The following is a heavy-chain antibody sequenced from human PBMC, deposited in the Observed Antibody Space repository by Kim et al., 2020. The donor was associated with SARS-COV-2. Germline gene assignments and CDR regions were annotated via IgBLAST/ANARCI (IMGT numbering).Heavy chain of an antibody. D-gene: IGHD3-22*01. CDR2: ITGSGDST. CDR1: GFTFSSFG. V-gene: IGHV3-23*01. J-gene: IGHJ3*02. Sequence: GGSLRLSCAASGFTFSSFGMSWVRQAPGKGLEWVSGITGSGDSTYYADSVKGRFTISRDNSKNTLFLQMNSLRAEDTALYYCAKVISSGYYWHIWGQGT. CDR3: AKVISSGYYWHI.